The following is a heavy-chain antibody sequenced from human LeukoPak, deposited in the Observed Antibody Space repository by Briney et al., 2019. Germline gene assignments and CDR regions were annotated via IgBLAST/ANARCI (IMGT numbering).Heavy chain of an antibody. J-gene: IGHJ2*01. CDR3: ARGHKTFDL. CDR2: INHSGSN. CDR1: GGSFSGYY. V-gene: IGHV4-34*01. Sequence: WETLSLTCAVYGGSFSGYYWSWVRQPPGKGLEWIGEINHSGSNNYNPSLKSRVTISVDTSKNQFSLKLSSVTAADTAVYYCARGHKTFDLWGRGTLVTVSS.